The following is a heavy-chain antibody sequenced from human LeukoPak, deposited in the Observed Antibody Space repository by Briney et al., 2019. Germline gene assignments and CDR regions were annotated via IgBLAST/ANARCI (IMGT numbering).Heavy chain of an antibody. Sequence: PGGSLRLSCAASGFTVSSNYMSWVRQAPGKGLEWDSVIYSGGSTYYADSVKGRFTISRDNSKNTLYLQMNSLRAEDTAVYYCARDPAVDGDYDHYMDVWGKGTTVTVSS. J-gene: IGHJ6*03. CDR2: IYSGGST. CDR3: ARDPAVDGDYDHYMDV. D-gene: IGHD4-17*01. CDR1: GFTVSSNY. V-gene: IGHV3-53*01.